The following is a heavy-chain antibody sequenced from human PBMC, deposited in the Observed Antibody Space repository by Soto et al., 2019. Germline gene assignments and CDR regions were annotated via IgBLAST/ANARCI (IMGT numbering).Heavy chain of an antibody. CDR3: ATRIAARPFDY. CDR1: GGTFSSYT. J-gene: IGHJ4*02. V-gene: IGHV1-69*02. D-gene: IGHD6-6*01. Sequence: GASVKVSCKASGGTFSSYTISWVRQAPGQGLEWMGRIIPILVIANYAQKFQGRVTITADKSTSTAYMELSSLRSEDTAVYYCATRIAARPFDYWGQGTLVTVSS. CDR2: IIPILVIA.